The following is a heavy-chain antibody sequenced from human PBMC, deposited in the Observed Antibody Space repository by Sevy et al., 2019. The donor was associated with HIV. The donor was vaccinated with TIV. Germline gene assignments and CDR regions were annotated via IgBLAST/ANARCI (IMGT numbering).Heavy chain of an antibody. V-gene: IGHV4-59*01. CDR3: ARAPPVRSGDDSLNWLDP. Sequence: SETLSLTCTASGGSISAYYWSWIRQPPGKGLEYIGDIYYTGSTYYNPSLKSRVTISVDTSKNQFSLKLRSVTAVDTAVYYCARAPPVRSGDDSLNWLDPWGQGTLVTVSS. J-gene: IGHJ5*02. CDR1: GGSISAYY. D-gene: IGHD5-12*01. CDR2: IYYTGST.